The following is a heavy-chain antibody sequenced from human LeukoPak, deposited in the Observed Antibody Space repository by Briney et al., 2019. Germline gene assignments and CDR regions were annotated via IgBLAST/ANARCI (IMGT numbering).Heavy chain of an antibody. V-gene: IGHV1-46*01. CDR3: ARPPLDCSSTSCYGVFDY. J-gene: IGHJ4*02. CDR2: INPSGGST. D-gene: IGHD2-2*01. Sequence: ASVKVSCKASGYTFTSYYMHWVRQAPGQGLEWMGIINPSGGSTNYAQKLQGRVTMTTDTSTSTAYMELRSLRSDDTAVYYCARPPLDCSSTSCYGVFDYWGQGTLVTVSS. CDR1: GYTFTSYY.